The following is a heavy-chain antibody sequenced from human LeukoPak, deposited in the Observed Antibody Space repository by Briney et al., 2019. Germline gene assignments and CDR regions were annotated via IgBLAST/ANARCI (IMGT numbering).Heavy chain of an antibody. CDR1: GGSISSGGYY. Sequence: PSETLSLTCTVSGGSISSGGYYWSWIRQPPGKGLEWIGSIYYSGSTYYNPSLKSRVTISVDTSKNQFSLKLSSVTAADTAVYYCARVGSVGQWLVNSPHYYFDYWGQGTLVTVSS. CDR3: ARVGSVGQWLVNSPHYYFDY. D-gene: IGHD6-19*01. J-gene: IGHJ4*02. CDR2: IYYSGST. V-gene: IGHV4-39*07.